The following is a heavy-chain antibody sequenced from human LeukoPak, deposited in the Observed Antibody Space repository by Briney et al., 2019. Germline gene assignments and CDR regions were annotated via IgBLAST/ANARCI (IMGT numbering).Heavy chain of an antibody. V-gene: IGHV4-59*01. CDR2: IYYSGST. CDR3: ARDMEVTYYYDSSGYHRALGAFDI. D-gene: IGHD3-22*01. CDR1: GGSIDLYY. J-gene: IGHJ3*02. Sequence: SETLSLTCSVSGGSIDLYYWSWIRQPPGKGLEWIGYIYYSGSTNYNPSLKSRVTISVNTSKNQFSLKLSSVTAADTAVYYCARDMEVTYYYDSSGYHRALGAFDIWGQGTMVTVSS.